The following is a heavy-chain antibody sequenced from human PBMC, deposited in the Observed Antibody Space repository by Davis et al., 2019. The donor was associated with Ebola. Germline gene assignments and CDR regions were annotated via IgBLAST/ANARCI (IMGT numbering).Heavy chain of an antibody. CDR1: GGSISSSSYY. CDR2: IYYSGST. D-gene: IGHD3-10*01. J-gene: IGHJ5*02. V-gene: IGHV4-61*05. CDR3: ARVSMVRGVIIMDDNWFDP. Sequence: SETLSLTCTVSGGSISSSSYYWGWIRQPPGKGLEWIGYIYYSGSTNYNPSLKSRVTISVDTSKNQFSLKLSSVTAADTAVYYCARVSMVRGVIIMDDNWFDPWGQGTLVTVSS.